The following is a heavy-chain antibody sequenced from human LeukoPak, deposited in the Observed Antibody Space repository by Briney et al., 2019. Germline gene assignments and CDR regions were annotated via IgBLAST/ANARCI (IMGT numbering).Heavy chain of an antibody. CDR3: ARERSKQQLPGYNWFDP. CDR2: FYYSGST. J-gene: IGHJ5*02. V-gene: IGHV4-31*03. Sequence: SQTLSLTCTVSGGSISSGGYYWSWIRQHPGKGLEWIGYFYYSGSTYYNPSLKSRVTISVDTSKNQFSLKLSSVTAADTAVYYCARERSKQQLPGYNWFDPWGQGTLITVSS. CDR1: GGSISSGGYY. D-gene: IGHD6-13*01.